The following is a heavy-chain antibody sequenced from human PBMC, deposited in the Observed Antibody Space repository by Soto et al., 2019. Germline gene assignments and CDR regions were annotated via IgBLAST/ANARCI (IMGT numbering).Heavy chain of an antibody. CDR3: ARGTHYDFWNGYYYYYYYMDV. Sequence: GASVKVSCKASGYTFTSYGISWVRQAPGQGLEWMGWISAYNGNTNYAQKLQGRVTMTTDTSTSTAYMELRSLRSDDTAVYYCARGTHYDFWNGYYYYYYYMDVWGKGTTVTVS. D-gene: IGHD3-3*01. J-gene: IGHJ6*03. CDR1: GYTFTSYG. CDR2: ISAYNGNT. V-gene: IGHV1-18*01.